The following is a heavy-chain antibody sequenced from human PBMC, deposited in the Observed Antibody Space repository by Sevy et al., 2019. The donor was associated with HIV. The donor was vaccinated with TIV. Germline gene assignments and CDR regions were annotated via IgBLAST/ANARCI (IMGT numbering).Heavy chain of an antibody. CDR2: IIPIFGTE. Sequence: ASVKVSCRASGGTFSSYTINWVRQAPGQGLEWMGEIIPIFGTENYAQRLQGRVTIIADESTTTAYMELSSLRSEDTAVYYCARGGGYYDKGMDVWGQGTTVTVSS. CDR3: ARGGGYYDKGMDV. V-gene: IGHV1-69*13. J-gene: IGHJ6*02. D-gene: IGHD3-22*01. CDR1: GGTFSSYT.